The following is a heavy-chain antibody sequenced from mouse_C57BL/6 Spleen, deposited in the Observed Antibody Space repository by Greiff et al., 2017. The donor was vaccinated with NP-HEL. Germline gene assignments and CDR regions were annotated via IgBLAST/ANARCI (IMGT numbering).Heavy chain of an antibody. J-gene: IGHJ4*01. CDR3: AKNSYDYDENYYAMDY. Sequence: QVQLQQSGPGLVQPSQSLSITCTVSGFSLTSYGVHWVRQSPGKGLEWLGVIWRGGSTDYNAAFMSRLSITKDNSKSQVFFKMNSLQADDTAIYYCAKNSYDYDENYYAMDYWGQGTSVTVSS. CDR1: GFSLTSYG. V-gene: IGHV2-5*01. D-gene: IGHD2-4*01. CDR2: IWRGGST.